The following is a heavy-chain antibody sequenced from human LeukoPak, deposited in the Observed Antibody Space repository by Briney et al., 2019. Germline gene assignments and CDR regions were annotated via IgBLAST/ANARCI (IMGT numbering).Heavy chain of an antibody. Sequence: GGSLRLSCAASGLTFSSYWMTWVRQAPGKGLGWVANINQAGTEKYYVDSVKGRFTISRDNAKNSLYLQMNSLRAEDTAVYYCARVLHKRNYDSGTYYIYWGQGTLVTVSS. J-gene: IGHJ4*02. CDR3: ARVLHKRNYDSGTYYIY. CDR1: GLTFSSYW. CDR2: INQAGTEK. V-gene: IGHV3-7*04. D-gene: IGHD3-22*01.